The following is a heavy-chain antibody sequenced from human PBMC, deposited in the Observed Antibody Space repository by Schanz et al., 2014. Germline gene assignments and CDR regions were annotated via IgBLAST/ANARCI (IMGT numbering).Heavy chain of an antibody. CDR2: ICYSGST. V-gene: IGHV4-39*01. Sequence: QLQMQESGPGLVKPSETLSLTCSVSGDSISSTSYYWGWIRQPPGKGLEWIGSICYSGSTYYNASLKRRATICEDPPKTQFPQKWTSVTAADSAVYYCARLWGGWRSPDYWGQGTLVTVSS. J-gene: IGHJ4*02. D-gene: IGHD6-19*01. CDR3: ARLWGGWRSPDY. CDR1: GDSISSTSYY.